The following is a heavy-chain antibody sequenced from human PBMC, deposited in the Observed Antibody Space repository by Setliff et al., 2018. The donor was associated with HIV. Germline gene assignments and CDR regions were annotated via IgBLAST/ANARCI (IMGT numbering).Heavy chain of an antibody. CDR1: GYTFTSYY. V-gene: IGHV1-46*01. J-gene: IGHJ3*02. Sequence: ASVKVSCKASGYTFTSYYMHWVRQAPGQGLEWMGIINPSGGSTSYAQKVQGRVSMTTDTSTSTAYMELRSLRFDDTAVYYCTRTSSSRPDAFDIWGQGTMVTVSS. CDR2: INPSGGST. CDR3: TRTSSSRPDAFDI. D-gene: IGHD6-13*01.